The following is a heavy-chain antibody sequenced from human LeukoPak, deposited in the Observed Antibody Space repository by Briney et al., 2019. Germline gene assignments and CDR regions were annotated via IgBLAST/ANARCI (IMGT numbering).Heavy chain of an antibody. V-gene: IGHV3-30*18. D-gene: IGHD3-22*01. CDR2: VSCDGGKK. Sequence: GGSLRLSCAASGFTFSTYGMHWVRQAPGKGLEWVAFVSCDGGKKHYADSVKGRFTISRDNSKNTLYVQMNSLRVEDTALYYCAKDLSVYCDSRGFDPWGQGTLVTVSS. CDR1: GFTFSTYG. J-gene: IGHJ5*02. CDR3: AKDLSVYCDSRGFDP.